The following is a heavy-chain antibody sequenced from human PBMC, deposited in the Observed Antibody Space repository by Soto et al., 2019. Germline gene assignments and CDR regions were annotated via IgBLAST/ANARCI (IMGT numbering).Heavy chain of an antibody. D-gene: IGHD4-17*01. CDR2: IYYSGST. V-gene: IGHV4-39*01. CDR3: ARSFTVTDNWFDP. J-gene: IGHJ5*02. CDR1: GGSISRSSYY. Sequence: PSETLSLTCTVSGGSISRSSYYWGWIRQPPGKGLEWIGNIYYSGSTYYNPSLKSRVTISVDTSKNQFSLKLGSVTAADTAVYYCARSFTVTDNWFDPWGQGNLVTVSS.